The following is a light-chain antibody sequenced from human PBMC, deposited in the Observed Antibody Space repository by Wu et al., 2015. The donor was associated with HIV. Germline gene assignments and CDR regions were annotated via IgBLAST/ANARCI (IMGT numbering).Light chain of an antibody. V-gene: IGKV3-15*01. CDR2: CAS. Sequence: EIVMTQSPATLSVSPGERATLSCRASQSVSSNLAWYQQKPGQAPRLLISCASTRASGIPARFSGSGSGTEFTLTISSLQSEDFVTYYCQQYNNWPPSFGQGTKLEIK. J-gene: IGKJ2*03. CDR3: QQYNNWPPS. CDR1: QSVSSN.